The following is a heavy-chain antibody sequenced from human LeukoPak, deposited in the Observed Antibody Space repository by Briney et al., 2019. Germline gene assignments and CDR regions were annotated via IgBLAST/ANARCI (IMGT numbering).Heavy chain of an antibody. CDR2: IYSGGST. CDR3: AKYYYDSSGYYSAGIYFDY. V-gene: IGHV3-23*03. Sequence: PGGSLRLSCAASGFTFSSYAMSWVRQAPGKGLEWVSVIYSGGSTYYADSVKGRFTISRDNSKNTLYLQMNSLRAEDTAVYYCAKYYYDSSGYYSAGIYFDYWGQGTLVTVSS. CDR1: GFTFSSYA. J-gene: IGHJ4*02. D-gene: IGHD3-22*01.